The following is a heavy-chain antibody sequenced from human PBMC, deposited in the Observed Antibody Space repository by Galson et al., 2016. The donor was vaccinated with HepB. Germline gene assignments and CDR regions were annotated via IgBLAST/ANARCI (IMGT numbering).Heavy chain of an antibody. Sequence: PALVKPTQTLTLTCTFSGFSLSTSGVGVGWIRQPPGKALEWLALVYWDDDKRYSPSLQSRLTITQDTSKNQVVLVMTNMDPVDTATYYCVHRRIVGAPLSWGQGTLVTVSS. CDR2: VYWDDDK. CDR1: GFSLSTSGVG. D-gene: IGHD1-26*01. V-gene: IGHV2-5*02. J-gene: IGHJ1*01. CDR3: VHRRIVGAPLS.